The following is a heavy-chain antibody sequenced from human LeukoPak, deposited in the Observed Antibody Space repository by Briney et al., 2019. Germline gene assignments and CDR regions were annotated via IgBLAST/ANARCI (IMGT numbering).Heavy chain of an antibody. CDR2: IYYSGST. Sequence: PSGTLSLTCTVSGGSISSYYWSWIRQPPGKGLEWIGYIYYSGSTNYNPSLKSRVTISVDTSKNQFSLKLSYVTAADTAVYFCARESSWGNFDYWGQGTLVTVS. J-gene: IGHJ4*02. CDR1: GGSISSYY. D-gene: IGHD7-27*01. V-gene: IGHV4-59*01. CDR3: ARESSWGNFDY.